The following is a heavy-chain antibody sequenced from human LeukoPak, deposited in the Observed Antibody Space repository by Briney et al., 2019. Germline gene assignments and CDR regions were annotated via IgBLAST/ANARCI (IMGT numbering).Heavy chain of an antibody. CDR3: ARDSGSYSFDY. D-gene: IGHD1-26*01. V-gene: IGHV1-69*04. CDR2: IIPILGIA. Sequence: SVKVSCKASGGTFSSYTISWVRQAPGQGLEWMGRIIPILGIANYAQKFQGRVTITADKSTSTAYMELGSLRPEDTAVYYCARDSGSYSFDYWGQGTLVTVSS. CDR1: GGTFSSYT. J-gene: IGHJ4*02.